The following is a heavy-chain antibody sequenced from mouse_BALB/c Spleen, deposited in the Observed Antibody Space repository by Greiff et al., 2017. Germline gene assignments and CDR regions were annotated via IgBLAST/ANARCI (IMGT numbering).Heavy chain of an antibody. D-gene: IGHD1-2*01. J-gene: IGHJ2*01. CDR3: ASPGHYYGYVGYFDY. V-gene: IGHV1-69*02. Sequence: QVQLQQPGAELVKPGASVKLSCKASGYTFTSYWMHWVKQRPGQGLEWIGEIDPSDSYTNYNQKFKGKATLTVDKSSSTAYMQLSSLTSEDSAVYYCASPGHYYGYVGYFDYWGQGTTLTVSS. CDR1: GYTFTSYW. CDR2: IDPSDSYT.